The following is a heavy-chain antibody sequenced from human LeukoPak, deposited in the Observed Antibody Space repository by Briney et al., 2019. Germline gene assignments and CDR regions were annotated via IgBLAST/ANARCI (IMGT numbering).Heavy chain of an antibody. Sequence: SVTLSLTCTVSGGTISSYYWSWIRQPPGKGLEWIGYIYYSGNTNYNPSLKSRVTISVDTSKNQFSLKLSSVTATDTAVYYCARESSYGYYYYYYMDVWGKGTTVTVSS. CDR2: IYYSGNT. V-gene: IGHV4-59*12. J-gene: IGHJ6*03. D-gene: IGHD5-18*01. CDR3: ARESSYGYYYYYYMDV. CDR1: GGTISSYY.